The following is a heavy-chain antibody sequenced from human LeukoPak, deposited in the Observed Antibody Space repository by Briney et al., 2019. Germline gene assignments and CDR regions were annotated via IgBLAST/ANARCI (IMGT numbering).Heavy chain of an antibody. Sequence: GASVKVSCKASGYTFTSYYIHWVRQAPGQGREWMTWMHPNSGDTNYAQKFQGRVTMTWDTSISTAYMELSRLRSDDTAVYYCARDGEGRTNFDYWGQGTLITVSS. J-gene: IGHJ4*02. CDR3: ARDGEGRTNFDY. CDR1: GYTFTSYY. CDR2: MHPNSGDT. D-gene: IGHD1-14*01. V-gene: IGHV1-2*02.